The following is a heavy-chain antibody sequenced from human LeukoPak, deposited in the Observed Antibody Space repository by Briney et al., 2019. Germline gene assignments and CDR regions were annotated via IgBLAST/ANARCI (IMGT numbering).Heavy chain of an antibody. CDR3: ANLPRGDY. Sequence: GGSLRLSCAASGFTVSSNYITWVRQAPGKGLEWVSIIYSSGSTYYADSLKGRFTISRDNSKNTVYLQMSSLRAEDTAVYYCANLPRGDYWGQGTLVTVSS. V-gene: IGHV3-53*01. CDR1: GFTVSSNY. J-gene: IGHJ4*02. D-gene: IGHD3-10*01. CDR2: IYSSGST.